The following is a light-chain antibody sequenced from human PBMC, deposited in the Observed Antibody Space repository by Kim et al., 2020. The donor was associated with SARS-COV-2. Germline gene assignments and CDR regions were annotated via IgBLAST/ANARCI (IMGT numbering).Light chain of an antibody. CDR3: SSYTGSNTLL. V-gene: IGLV2-14*03. Sequence: GQSITISCTGTSRDIGDYNYVSWYQQHPGKAPKLLIYSVSNRPSGVSNRFSGSKSGNTASLTISGLQAEDEADYYCSSYTGSNTLLFGGGTQLTVL. J-gene: IGLJ2*01. CDR1: SRDIGDYNY. CDR2: SVS.